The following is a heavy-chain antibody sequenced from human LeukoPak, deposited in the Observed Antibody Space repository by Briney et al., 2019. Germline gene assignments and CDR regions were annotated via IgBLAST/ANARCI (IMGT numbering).Heavy chain of an antibody. CDR2: ITTSSSTI. D-gene: IGHD3-22*01. CDR3: ARGYYDSSGYYGSGY. CDR1: GFTFSSYD. V-gene: IGHV3-48*02. J-gene: IGHJ4*02. Sequence: GGSLRLSCAASGFTFSSYDMIWVRQAPGKGLEWVSYITTSSSTIYYADSVKGRFTVSRDNAKNSLYLQMNSLRDEDTAVYFRARGYYDSSGYYGSGYWGQGTLVTVSS.